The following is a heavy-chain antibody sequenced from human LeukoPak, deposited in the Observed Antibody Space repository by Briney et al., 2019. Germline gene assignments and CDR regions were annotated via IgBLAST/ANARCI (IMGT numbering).Heavy chain of an antibody. D-gene: IGHD2-2*01. J-gene: IGHJ6*03. CDR1: GFTFTSFA. CDR3: ARLRRVVPAAMGYYYYYYYMDV. Sequence: GSLRLSCAASGFTFTSFAMSWIRQPPGKGLEWIGEINHSGSTNYNPSLKSRVTISVDTSKNQFSLKLSSVTAADTAVYYCARLRRVVPAAMGYYYYYYYMDVWGKGTTVTISS. CDR2: INHSGST. V-gene: IGHV4-34*01.